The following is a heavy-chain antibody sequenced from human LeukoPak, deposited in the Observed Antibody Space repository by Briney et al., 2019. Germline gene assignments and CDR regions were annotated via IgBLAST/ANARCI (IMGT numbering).Heavy chain of an antibody. Sequence: GGSLRLSCAASGFTFSTYIMNWVRQTPGKGLEWVSSIGTSTSYIYYADSVKGRFTISRDNAKNSLYLQMNSLRAEDTAVYYCARAGIAAAAGWFDPWGQGTLVTVSS. V-gene: IGHV3-21*01. CDR1: GFTFSTYI. D-gene: IGHD6-13*01. CDR2: IGTSTSYI. CDR3: ARAGIAAAAGWFDP. J-gene: IGHJ5*02.